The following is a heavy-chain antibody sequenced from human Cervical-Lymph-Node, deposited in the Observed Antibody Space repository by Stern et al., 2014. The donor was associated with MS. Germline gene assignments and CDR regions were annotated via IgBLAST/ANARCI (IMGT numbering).Heavy chain of an antibody. J-gene: IGHJ3*02. V-gene: IGHV3-73*01. CDR1: GFTFSGSA. Sequence: VQLVESGGGLVQPGGSLKLSCAASGFTFSGSAMHWVRQASGKGLEWVGRIRSKANSYATAYAASVKGRFPSSRDDSKNTAYLQMNSLKTEDAAVYYCTSTGQLAAFDIWGQGTMVTVSS. D-gene: IGHD6-6*01. CDR2: IRSKANSYAT. CDR3: TSTGQLAAFDI.